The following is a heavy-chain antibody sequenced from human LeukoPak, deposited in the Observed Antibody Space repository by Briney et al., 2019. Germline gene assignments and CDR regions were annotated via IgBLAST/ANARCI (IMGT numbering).Heavy chain of an antibody. J-gene: IGHJ6*03. CDR2: IYTSGST. V-gene: IGHV4-4*07. CDR1: GGSISSYY. Sequence: PSETLSLTCTVSGGSISSYYWSWIRQPAGKGLEWIGRIYTSGSTNYNPSLKSRVTMSVDTSKNQFSLKLSSVTAADTAVYYCAREGVYDSSSYYYYYYMDVWGKGTTVTVSS. D-gene: IGHD6-13*01. CDR3: AREGVYDSSSYYYYYYMDV.